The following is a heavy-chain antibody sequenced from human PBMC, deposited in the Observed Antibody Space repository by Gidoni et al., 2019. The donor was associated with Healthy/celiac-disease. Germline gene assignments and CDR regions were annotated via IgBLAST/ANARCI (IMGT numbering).Heavy chain of an antibody. CDR1: GGSFSGYY. V-gene: IGHV4-34*01. CDR2: INHSGST. Sequence: QVQLQQWGAGVFKPSATLSPHLAVSGGSFSGYYWSWIRQPPGKGLEWIWEINHSGSTNYNPSLKSRVTISVDTSKNQFSLKLSSVTAADTAVYYCARGRDIVVVPAQIDPWGQGTLVTVSS. CDR3: ARGRDIVVVPAQIDP. D-gene: IGHD2-2*01. J-gene: IGHJ5*02.